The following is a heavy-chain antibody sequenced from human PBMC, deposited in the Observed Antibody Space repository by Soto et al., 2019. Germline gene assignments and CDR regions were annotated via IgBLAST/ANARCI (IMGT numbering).Heavy chain of an antibody. CDR3: ARLEGLATISYYFDF. V-gene: IGHV4-39*01. J-gene: IGHJ4*02. D-gene: IGHD3-9*01. CDR1: GGSISSSSYY. Sequence: QLQLQESGPGLVKPSEALSLTCSVSGGSISSSSYYWGWIRQPPGKGLEWIGSIYYSGSTHYNPSLKSRVTISIDKSKNQFSLKLSSLTAADTAVYYCARLEGLATISYYFDFWGQGTLVTVSS. CDR2: IYYSGST.